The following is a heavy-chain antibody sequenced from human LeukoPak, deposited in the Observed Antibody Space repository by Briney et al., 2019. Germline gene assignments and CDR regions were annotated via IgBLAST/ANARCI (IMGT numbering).Heavy chain of an antibody. CDR3: ARVKSAGMDV. CDR1: GFPFNSYW. Sequence: GGSLRLSFAASGFPFNSYWMTWVRQAPGKGLEWVANIKQDGSEKYYVDSVKGRFTISRDNAKNSLYLQMNSLRAEDTAVYYCARVKSAGMDVWGQGTTVTVSS. V-gene: IGHV3-7*05. CDR2: IKQDGSEK. J-gene: IGHJ6*02.